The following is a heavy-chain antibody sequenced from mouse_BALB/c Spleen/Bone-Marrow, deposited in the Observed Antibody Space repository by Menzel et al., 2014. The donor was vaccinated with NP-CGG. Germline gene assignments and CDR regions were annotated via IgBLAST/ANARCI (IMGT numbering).Heavy chain of an antibody. CDR2: INPSNGGT. D-gene: IGHD1-1*01. CDR1: GYSFTRYY. Sequence: GAELVKPGASVKLSCKASGYSFTRYYMYWVKQRPGQGLEWIGEINPSNGGTNFNEKFKSKATLTVDKSSSTANMQFSSLTSEDSAVYYCTRSNYGYWYFDVWGAGTTVTVSS. V-gene: IGHV1S81*02. J-gene: IGHJ1*01. CDR3: TRSNYGYWYFDV.